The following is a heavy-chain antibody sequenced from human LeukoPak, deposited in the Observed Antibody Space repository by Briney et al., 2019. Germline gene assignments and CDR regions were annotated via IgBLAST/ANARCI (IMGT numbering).Heavy chain of an antibody. J-gene: IGHJ4*02. CDR3: ARVGITKNFDY. D-gene: IGHD3-10*01. V-gene: IGHV3-53*01. CDR1: GFTVSSNY. CDR2: IYSGGST. Sequence: PGGSLRLSCAASGFTVSSNYTSWVRQAPGKGLEWVSVIYSGGSTYYADSVKGRFTISRDNSKNTLYLQMNSLRAEDTAVYYCARVGITKNFDYWGQGTLVTVSS.